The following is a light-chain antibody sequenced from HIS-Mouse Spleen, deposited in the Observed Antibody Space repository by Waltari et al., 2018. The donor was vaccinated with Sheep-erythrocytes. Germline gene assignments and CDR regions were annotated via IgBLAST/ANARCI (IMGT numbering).Light chain of an antibody. CDR1: QRVSSN. CDR2: GAS. V-gene: IGKV3-15*01. J-gene: IGKJ2*01. Sequence: EIVMTQSPATLSVSPGERATLPCRASQRVSSNLAWYQQKPGQAPRLLIYGASTRATGIPARFSGSGSGTEFTLTISSMQSEDFAVYYCQQYNNWPPPYTFGQGTKLEIK. CDR3: QQYNNWPPPYT.